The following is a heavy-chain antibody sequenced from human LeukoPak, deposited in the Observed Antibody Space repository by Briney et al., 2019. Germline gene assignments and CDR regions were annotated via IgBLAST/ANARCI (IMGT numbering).Heavy chain of an antibody. D-gene: IGHD4-17*01. J-gene: IGHJ4*02. CDR3: ANEIRPNDY. CDR1: GFAFSSYA. Sequence: GGSLRLSCTASGFAFSSYAMSWVRQAAGKGLEWVSAISGNGGSTYYADSVKGRFTISRDNSKNTLYLQMNSLSADDTAMYYCANEIRPNDYWGQGTLVTVSS. V-gene: IGHV3-23*01. CDR2: ISGNGGST.